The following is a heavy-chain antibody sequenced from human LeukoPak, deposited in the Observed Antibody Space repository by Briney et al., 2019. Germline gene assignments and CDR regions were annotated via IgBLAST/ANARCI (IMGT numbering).Heavy chain of an antibody. CDR2: IYYSGST. CDR1: GGSISSYY. V-gene: IGHV4-59*01. D-gene: IGHD1-26*01. J-gene: IGHJ4*02. CDR3: ARSGRGGSYYNGY. Sequence: SETLSLTCTVSGGSISSYYCSWIRQPPGKGLEWIGYIYYSGSTNYNPSLTSRVTISVDTSKNQFSLKLSSVTAADTAVYYCARSGRGGSYYNGYWGQGTLVTVSS.